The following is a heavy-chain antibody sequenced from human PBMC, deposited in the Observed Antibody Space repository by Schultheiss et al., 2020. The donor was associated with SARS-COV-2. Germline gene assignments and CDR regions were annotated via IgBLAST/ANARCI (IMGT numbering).Heavy chain of an antibody. CDR2: INWNGGST. D-gene: IGHD6-13*01. CDR3: AKDPRIAAGGYYYYYMDV. V-gene: IGHV3-20*04. CDR1: GFTFDDYG. J-gene: IGHJ6*03. Sequence: GGSLRLSCAASGFTFDDYGMSWVRQAPGKGLEWVSGINWNGGSTGYADSVKGRFTISRDNAKNSLYLQMNSLRVEDTAVYYCAKDPRIAAGGYYYYYMDVWGKGTTVTVSS.